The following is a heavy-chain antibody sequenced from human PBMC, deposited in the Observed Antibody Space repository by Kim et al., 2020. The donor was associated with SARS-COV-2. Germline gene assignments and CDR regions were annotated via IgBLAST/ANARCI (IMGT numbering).Heavy chain of an antibody. Sequence: PSLKSRVTISVDTSKNPFSLKLSSVTAADTAVYYCASADSSSWYPYYFDYWGQGTLVTVSS. V-gene: IGHV4-59*01. CDR3: ASADSSSWYPYYFDY. J-gene: IGHJ4*02. D-gene: IGHD6-13*01.